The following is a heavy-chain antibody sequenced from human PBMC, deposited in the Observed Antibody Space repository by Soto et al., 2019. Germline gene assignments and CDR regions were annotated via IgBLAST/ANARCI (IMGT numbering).Heavy chain of an antibody. Sequence: ASVKVSCKASGYTFTGYYMHWVRQAPGQGLEGMGWINPNSGGTNYAQKFQGWVTMTRDTSISTAYMELSRLRSDDTAVYYCARDSYSSSPYYYYGMDVWGQGXTVTVYS. CDR1: GYTFTGYY. V-gene: IGHV1-2*04. D-gene: IGHD6-6*01. J-gene: IGHJ6*02. CDR3: ARDSYSSSPYYYYGMDV. CDR2: INPNSGGT.